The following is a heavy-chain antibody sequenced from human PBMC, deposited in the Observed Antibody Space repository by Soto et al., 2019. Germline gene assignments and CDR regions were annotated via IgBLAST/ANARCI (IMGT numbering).Heavy chain of an antibody. CDR1: GFTFRSYA. V-gene: IGHV3-23*01. D-gene: IGHD3-22*01. CDR3: AKDLMNTYSYASSGFFDY. J-gene: IGHJ4*02. Sequence: GGSLRLSCAAAGFTFRSYAMNWVRQAPGKGLEWVSRITGSGVTTYYANSVKGRFTISRDNSNNTLSLQMNSLRAEDTAVYYCAKDLMNTYSYASSGFFDYWGQGTLVTVSS. CDR2: ITGSGVTT.